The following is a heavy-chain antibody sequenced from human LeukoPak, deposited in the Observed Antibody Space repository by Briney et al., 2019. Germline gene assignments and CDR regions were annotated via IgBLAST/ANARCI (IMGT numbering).Heavy chain of an antibody. J-gene: IGHJ6*02. CDR2: ISYDGSNK. D-gene: IGHD2-2*01. CDR3: ARAFRPAYYYYYGMDV. Sequence: PGGSLRLSCAASGFTFSSYAMHWVRQAPGKGLEWVAVISYDGSNKYYADSVKGRFTISRDNSKNTLYLQMNSLRAVDTAVYYCARAFRPAYYYYYGMDVWGQGTTVTVSS. CDR1: GFTFSSYA. V-gene: IGHV3-30*04.